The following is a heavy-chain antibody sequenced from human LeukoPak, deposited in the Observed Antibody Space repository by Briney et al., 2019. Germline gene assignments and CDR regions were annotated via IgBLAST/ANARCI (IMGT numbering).Heavy chain of an antibody. CDR1: GYSFTSYW. J-gene: IGHJ4*02. Sequence: GESLKISCKSSGYSFTSYWIAWVRQMPGKGLEWMGIIYPSDSDTTYSPSFQGQVTISADKSINTAYLQWSSPKSSDTAMYYCARQDSRAYSHWGQGTLVTVSS. CDR2: IYPSDSDT. D-gene: IGHD3-22*01. V-gene: IGHV5-51*01. CDR3: ARQDSRAYSH.